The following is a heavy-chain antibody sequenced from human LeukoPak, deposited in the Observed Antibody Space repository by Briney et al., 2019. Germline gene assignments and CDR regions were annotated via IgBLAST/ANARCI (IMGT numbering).Heavy chain of an antibody. Sequence: PSETLSLTCTVSGDSISSGDYYWSWIRQPPGKGLEWIGYISYSGNTYYNPSLKSRVTISVDTSNNQFSLRLSSVAAADTAVYYCANSPPSIHFDYWGQGTLVTVSS. CDR1: GDSISSGDYY. CDR2: ISYSGNT. V-gene: IGHV4-30-4*01. CDR3: ANSPPSIHFDY. J-gene: IGHJ4*02.